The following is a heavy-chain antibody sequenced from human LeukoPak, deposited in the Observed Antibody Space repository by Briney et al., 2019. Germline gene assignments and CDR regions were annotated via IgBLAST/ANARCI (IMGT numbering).Heavy chain of an antibody. V-gene: IGHV4-30-4*01. CDR1: GGSISSGDYY. D-gene: IGHD2/OR15-2a*01. J-gene: IGHJ4*02. CDR2: IYYSGST. CDR3: ARDLVTDCNSVTCVR. Sequence: PSETLSLTCTVSGGSISSGDYYWSWIRQPPGKGLEWIGYIYYSGSTYYNPSLKSRVTISVDTSKNQFSLKLSSVTAADTAVYYCARDLVTDCNSVTCVRWGPGTLVTVSS.